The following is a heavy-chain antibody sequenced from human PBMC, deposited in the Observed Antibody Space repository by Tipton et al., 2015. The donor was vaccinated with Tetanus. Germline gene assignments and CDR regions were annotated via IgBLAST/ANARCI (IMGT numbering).Heavy chain of an antibody. CDR3: ARGLGGEKRGYDWRNDPPDY. J-gene: IGHJ4*02. V-gene: IGHV4-59*01. Sequence: TLSLTCTVSGGSISSYYWSWIRQPPGKGLEWMGYIHKSGRTNYNPALKSRVTVSVDTSKNQFNLKLTSVTAADTAVYYCARGLGGEKRGYDWRNDPPDYWGQGTLVFVSS. CDR1: GGSISSYY. CDR2: IHKSGRT. D-gene: IGHD5-12*01.